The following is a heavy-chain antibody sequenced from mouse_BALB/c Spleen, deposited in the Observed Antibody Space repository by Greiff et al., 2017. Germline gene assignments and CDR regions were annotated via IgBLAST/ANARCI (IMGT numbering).Heavy chain of an antibody. V-gene: IGHV2-9*02. D-gene: IGHD1-1*01. CDR2: IWAGGST. CDR1: GFSLTSYG. CDR3: AREPAYGSSSLSYYFDY. Sequence: QVQLKESGPGLVAPSQSLSITCTVSGFSLTSYGVHWVRQPPGKGLEWLGVIWAGGSTNYNSALMSRLSISKDNSKSQVFLKMNSLQTDDTAMYYCAREPAYGSSSLSYYFDYWGQGTTLTVSS. J-gene: IGHJ2*01.